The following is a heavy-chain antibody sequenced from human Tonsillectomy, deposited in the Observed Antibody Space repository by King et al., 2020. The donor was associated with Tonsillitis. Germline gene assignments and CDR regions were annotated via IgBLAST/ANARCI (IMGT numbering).Heavy chain of an antibody. J-gene: IGHJ4*02. CDR2: MSYDGRNK. V-gene: IGHV3-30*18. CDR3: ANGKHSGSYYMVDY. D-gene: IGHD1-26*01. Sequence: VQLVESGGGVVQPGRSLRLSCAASGFTFSSYGIHWVRQAPGKGLEWVAVMSYDGRNKYYADSVKGRFTISRDNSKNTLYLQMSSLRSEDTAVYSCANGKHSGSYYMVDYWGQGTLVTVSS. CDR1: GFTFSSYG.